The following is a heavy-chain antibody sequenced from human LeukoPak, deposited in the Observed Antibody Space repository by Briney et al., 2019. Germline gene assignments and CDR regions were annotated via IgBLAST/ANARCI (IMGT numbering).Heavy chain of an antibody. CDR2: IYTSGST. CDR1: GGSISSYY. CDR3: ARTSRDAYNRAYYFDY. D-gene: IGHD5-24*01. V-gene: IGHV4-4*07. Sequence: SSETLSLTCTVSGGSISSYYWSWIRQPAGKGLEWIGRIYTSGSTNYNPSLKSRVTMSVDTSKNQFSLKLSSVTAADTAVYYCARTSRDAYNRAYYFDYWGQGTLVTVSS. J-gene: IGHJ4*02.